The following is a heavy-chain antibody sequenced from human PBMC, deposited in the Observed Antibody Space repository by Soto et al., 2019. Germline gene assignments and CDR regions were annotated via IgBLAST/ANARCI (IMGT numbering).Heavy chain of an antibody. V-gene: IGHV3-33*01. D-gene: IGHD5-18*01. CDR1: GFTFSSYG. CDR2: IWYDGSNK. J-gene: IGHJ5*02. CDR3: ARAKIRGYSYGSAFDP. Sequence: LRLSCAASGFTFSSYGMHWVRQAPGKGLEWVAVIWYDGSNKYYADSVKGRFTTSRDNSKNTLYLQMNSLRAEDTAVYYCARAKIRGYSYGSAFDPWGQGTLVTVSS.